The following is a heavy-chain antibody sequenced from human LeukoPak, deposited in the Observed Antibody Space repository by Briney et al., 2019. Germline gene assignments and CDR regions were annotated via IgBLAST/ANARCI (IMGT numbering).Heavy chain of an antibody. D-gene: IGHD3-10*01. Sequence: GGSLRLSCTASGSTFSSYAMSWVRQAPGKGLEWVSAISGSGGSTYYADSVKGRFTISRDNSKNTLYLQMNSLRAEDTAVYYCANHYGSGSYETLDYWGQGTLVTVSS. CDR2: ISGSGGST. J-gene: IGHJ4*02. CDR1: GSTFSSYA. V-gene: IGHV3-23*01. CDR3: ANHYGSGSYETLDY.